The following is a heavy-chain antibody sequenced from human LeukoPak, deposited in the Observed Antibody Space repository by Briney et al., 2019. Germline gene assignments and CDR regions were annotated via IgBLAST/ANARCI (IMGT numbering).Heavy chain of an antibody. CDR3: AREDSSTAIDY. V-gene: IGHV4-39*07. D-gene: IGHD5-18*01. J-gene: IGHJ4*02. CDR2: IYYSGST. CDR1: GGSISSSSYY. Sequence: PSETLSLTCTVSGGSISSSSYYWGWIRQPPGKGLEWIGSIYYSGSTYYNPSLKSRVTISVDTSKNQFSLKLSSLTAADTAVYYCAREDSSTAIDYWGPGTLVTVSS.